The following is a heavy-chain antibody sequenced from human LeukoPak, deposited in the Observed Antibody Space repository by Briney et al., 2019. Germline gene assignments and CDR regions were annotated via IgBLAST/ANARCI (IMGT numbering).Heavy chain of an antibody. J-gene: IGHJ6*02. CDR1: GGTFSSYG. CDR2: ISAYNGNT. D-gene: IGHD3-22*01. Sequence: ASVKVSCKASGGTFSSYGISWVRQAPGQGLEWMGWISAYNGNTNYAQKLQGRVTMTTDTSTSTAYMELRSLRSDDTAVYYCARSFDDSNGYYHYYYGMDVWGQGTTVTVSS. V-gene: IGHV1-18*01. CDR3: ARSFDDSNGYYHYYYGMDV.